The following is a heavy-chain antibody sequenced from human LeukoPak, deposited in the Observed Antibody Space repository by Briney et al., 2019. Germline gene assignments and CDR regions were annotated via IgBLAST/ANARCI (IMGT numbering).Heavy chain of an antibody. CDR1: GGSFSGYY. CDR2: INHSGST. V-gene: IGHV4-34*01. Sequence: SETLSLTCAVYGGSFSGYYWSWIRQPPGKGLEWIGEINHSGSTNYNPSLKSRVTISVDTSKNQFSLKLSSVTAADTAVYYRARSGALDYWGQGTLVTVSS. J-gene: IGHJ4*02. CDR3: ARSGALDY. D-gene: IGHD1-1*01.